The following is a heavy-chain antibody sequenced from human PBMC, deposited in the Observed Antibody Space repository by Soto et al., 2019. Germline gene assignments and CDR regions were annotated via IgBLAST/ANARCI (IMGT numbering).Heavy chain of an antibody. Sequence: SGPTLVNPTQTLTLTCTFSDFSLKSSGVGVAWIRQPPGKALEWLALGYWSDEKRYSPSLKNRLTITKDTSKNEVVLTMTNLDPLDTATYYCAHKEYYFATGTYYYVKWFDAWRQGILVTVSS. CDR1: DFSLKSSGVG. CDR3: AHKEYYFATGTYYYVKWFDA. CDR2: GYWSDEK. D-gene: IGHD3-10*01. J-gene: IGHJ5*02. V-gene: IGHV2-5*01.